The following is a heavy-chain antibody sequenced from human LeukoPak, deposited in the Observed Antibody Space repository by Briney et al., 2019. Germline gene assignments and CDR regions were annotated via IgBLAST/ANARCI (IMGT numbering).Heavy chain of an antibody. CDR3: ASEGFYGGNYFDY. CDR1: GFTFSSYW. CDR2: IKQDGSEK. V-gene: IGHV3-7*01. D-gene: IGHD4-23*01. J-gene: IGHJ4*02. Sequence: PGGSLRLSCAASGFTFSSYWMSWVRQAPRKGLEWVANIKQDGSEKYYVDSVKGRFTISRDNAKNSLYLQMNSLRAEDTAVYYCASEGFYGGNYFDYWGQGTLVTVSS.